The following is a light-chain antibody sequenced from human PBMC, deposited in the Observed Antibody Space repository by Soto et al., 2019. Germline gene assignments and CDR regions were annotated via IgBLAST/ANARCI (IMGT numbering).Light chain of an antibody. CDR2: AAS. V-gene: IGKV1-39*01. J-gene: IGKJ1*01. CDR3: QQSYSNPWT. Sequence: DIQMTQSPSSLSASVGDRCAITFLASQSISSYLNWYQQKPGKAPKLLIYAASSLQSGVPSRFSGSGSGTDFTLTISSLQPEDFATYYCQQSYSNPWTFGQGTKVDIK. CDR1: QSISSY.